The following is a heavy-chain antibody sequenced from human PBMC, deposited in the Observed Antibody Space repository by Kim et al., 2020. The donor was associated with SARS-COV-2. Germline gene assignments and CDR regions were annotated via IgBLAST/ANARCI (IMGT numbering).Heavy chain of an antibody. D-gene: IGHD3-9*01. Sequence: RLTISRDNSKNTLYLQMNSLRAEDTAVYYCAKDYDQTRYFDWLSVPFFDYWGQGTLVTVSS. J-gene: IGHJ4*02. V-gene: IGHV3-23*01. CDR3: AKDYDQTRYFDWLSVPFFDY.